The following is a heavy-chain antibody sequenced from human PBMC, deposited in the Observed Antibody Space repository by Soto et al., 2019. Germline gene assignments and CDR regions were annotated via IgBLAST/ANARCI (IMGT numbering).Heavy chain of an antibody. CDR1: GGTFSSYT. Sequence: QVQLVQSGAEVKKPGSSVKVSCKASGGTFSSYTISWVRQAPGQGLEWMGRIIPILGIANYGQNFQGRVTITADNSTSTAYMELSSQGSEDTAVYYCARDWDQYSSSSNYYYYGMDVWGQGTTVTVSS. D-gene: IGHD6-13*01. CDR3: ARDWDQYSSSSNYYYYGMDV. CDR2: IIPILGIA. J-gene: IGHJ6*02. V-gene: IGHV1-69*08.